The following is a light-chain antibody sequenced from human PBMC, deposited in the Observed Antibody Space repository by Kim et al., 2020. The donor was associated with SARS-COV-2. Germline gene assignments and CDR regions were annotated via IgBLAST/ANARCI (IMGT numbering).Light chain of an antibody. CDR2: KDS. CDR1: NIQTLN. CDR3: QVWDSGTWV. V-gene: IGLV3-9*01. J-gene: IGLJ3*02. Sequence: SVALGQTARLTCGGNNIQTLNVHWYRQKPGQAPVLVMYKDSKRPSGIPERFSGSNSGNTATLTISRVQADDEADYFCQVWDSGTWVFGGGTQLTVL.